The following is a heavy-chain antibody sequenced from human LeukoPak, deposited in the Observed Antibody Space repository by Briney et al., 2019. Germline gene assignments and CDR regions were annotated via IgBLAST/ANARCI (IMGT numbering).Heavy chain of an antibody. CDR2: IIPIFGTA. Sequence: SVKVSCKASGGTFSSYAISWVRQAPGQGLEWMGGIIPIFGTANYAQKFQGRVTITSDESTSTAYMELSSLRSEDTAVYYCARDWYYYDSSGYYYALRYWGQGTLVTVSS. V-gene: IGHV1-69*13. D-gene: IGHD3-22*01. CDR3: ARDWYYYDSSGYYYALRY. J-gene: IGHJ4*02. CDR1: GGTFSSYA.